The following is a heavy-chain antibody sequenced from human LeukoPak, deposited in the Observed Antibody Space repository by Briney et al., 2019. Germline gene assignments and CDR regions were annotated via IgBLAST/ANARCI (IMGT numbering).Heavy chain of an antibody. Sequence: PGRSLRLSCAASGFTFSSYAMHWVRQAPGKGPEWVAVISYDGSNKYYADSVKGRFTISRDNSKNTLYLQMNSLRAEDTAVYYCARGVYDWTHYYYYGMDVWGQGTTVTVSS. V-gene: IGHV3-30-3*01. CDR1: GFTFSSYA. CDR2: ISYDGSNK. J-gene: IGHJ6*02. CDR3: ARGVYDWTHYYYYGMDV. D-gene: IGHD5/OR15-5a*01.